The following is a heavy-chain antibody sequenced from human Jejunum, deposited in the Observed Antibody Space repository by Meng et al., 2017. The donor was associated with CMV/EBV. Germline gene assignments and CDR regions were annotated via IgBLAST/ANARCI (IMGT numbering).Heavy chain of an antibody. CDR2: IYGSGDN. J-gene: IGHJ4*02. CDR3: AHLDGTSWYYDDY. Sequence: GFSLTTGGVAVGWIRQPPGKALEWLEHIYGSGDNYYSTSLRSRLIITKDTSRNQVVLTMTNVDPMDTDTYYCAHLDGTSWYYDDYWGQGTLVTVSS. CDR1: GFSLTTGGVA. D-gene: IGHD6-13*01. V-gene: IGHV2-5*01.